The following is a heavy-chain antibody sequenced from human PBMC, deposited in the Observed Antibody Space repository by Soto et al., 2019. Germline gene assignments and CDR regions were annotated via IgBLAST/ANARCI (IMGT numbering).Heavy chain of an antibody. CDR2: IYYSGST. CDR1: GGSISSGGYY. J-gene: IGHJ6*02. CDR3: VRALQTAIGLKHYFYGMDD. D-gene: IGHD2-21*02. V-gene: IGHV4-31*03. Sequence: SETLSLTCTVSGGSISSGGYYWSWIRQHPGKGLEWIGYIYYSGSTYYNPSLKSRVTISVDTSKNQFSLKLSSVTAADTAVYYCVRALQTAIGLKHYFYGMDDWGQGTTVTGSS.